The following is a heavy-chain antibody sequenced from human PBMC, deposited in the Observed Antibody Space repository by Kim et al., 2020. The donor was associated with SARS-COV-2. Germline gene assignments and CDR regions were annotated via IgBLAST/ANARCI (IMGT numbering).Heavy chain of an antibody. CDR3: ASRSPDYYGSGSYSSYDYYYGMDV. CDR2: INPNSGGT. CDR1: GYTFTSYY. J-gene: IGHJ6*02. D-gene: IGHD3-10*01. Sequence: ASVKVSCKASGYTFTSYYMHHVRQAPGQGLEWMGWINPNSGGTNYAQKFQGRVTMTRDTSISTAYMELSRLRSDDTAVYYCASRSPDYYGSGSYSSYDYYYGMDVWGQGTTVTVSS. V-gene: IGHV1-2*02.